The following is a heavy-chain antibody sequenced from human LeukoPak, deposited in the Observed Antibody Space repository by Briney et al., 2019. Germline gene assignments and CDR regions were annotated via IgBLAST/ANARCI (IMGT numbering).Heavy chain of an antibody. CDR1: GYTFTSYD. CDR2: MNPNSGNT. D-gene: IGHD3-9*01. V-gene: IGHV1-8*01. Sequence: ASVKVSCKASGYTFTSYDINWVRQATGQGLEWMGWMNPNSGNTGYAQKFQGRVTMTRNTSISTAYMELSSLRSEDTAVYYCARGQNYDILTGQIYYYYYGMDVWGQGTTVTVSS. CDR3: ARGQNYDILTGQIYYYYYGMDV. J-gene: IGHJ6*02.